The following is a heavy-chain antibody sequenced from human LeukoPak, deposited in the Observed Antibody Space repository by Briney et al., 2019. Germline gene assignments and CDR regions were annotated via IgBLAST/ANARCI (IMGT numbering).Heavy chain of an antibody. V-gene: IGHV3-30*02. CDR2: IRYDGSNK. CDR1: GFTFSSYG. Sequence: PGGSLRLSCAASGFTFSSYGMHWVRQAPGKGLEWVAFIRYDGSNKYYADSVKGRFTISRDNSKNTLYLQMNSLRAEDTAVYYCAKLIQLERSVDAFDIWGQVTMVTVSS. J-gene: IGHJ3*02. CDR3: AKLIQLERSVDAFDI. D-gene: IGHD1-1*01.